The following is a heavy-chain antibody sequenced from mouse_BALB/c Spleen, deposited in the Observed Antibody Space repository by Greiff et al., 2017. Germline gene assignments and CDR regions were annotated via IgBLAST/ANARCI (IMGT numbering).Heavy chain of an antibody. V-gene: IGHV14-1*02. CDR2: IDPENGNT. J-gene: IGHJ4*01. D-gene: IGHD2-1*01. CDR1: GFNIKDYY. Sequence: VQLKESGAELVRPGALVKLSCKASGFNIKDYYMHWVKQRPEQGLEWIGWIDPENGNTIYDPKFQGKASITADTSSNTAYLQLSSLTSEDTAVYYCASRRLYYGNAMDYWGQGTSVTVSS. CDR3: ASRRLYYGNAMDY.